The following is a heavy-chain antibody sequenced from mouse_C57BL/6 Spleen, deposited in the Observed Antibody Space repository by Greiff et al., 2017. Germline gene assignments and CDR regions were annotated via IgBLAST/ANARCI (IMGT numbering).Heavy chain of an antibody. Sequence: EVKLMESGEGLVKPGGSLKLSCAASGFTFSSYAMSWVRQTPEKGLEWVAYISSGGDYIYYADTVKGRFTISRDNARNTLYMQMSSLKSEDTAMYYCTRGGTAPWFAYWGQGTLVTVSA. V-gene: IGHV5-9-1*02. CDR2: ISSGGDYI. J-gene: IGHJ3*01. D-gene: IGHD3-3*01. CDR3: TRGGTAPWFAY. CDR1: GFTFSSYA.